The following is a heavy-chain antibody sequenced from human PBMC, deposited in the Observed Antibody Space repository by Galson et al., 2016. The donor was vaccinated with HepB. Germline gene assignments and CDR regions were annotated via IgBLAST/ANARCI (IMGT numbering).Heavy chain of an antibody. CDR3: ASGYTSGV. Sequence: SLRLSCAASGFTSSTYWMSWVRQAPGKGLEWVASINQDASGKYYVDSVKGRFSISRDNVKNTLWLQMSGLRVDDTSMYYCASGYTSGVWGQGTMVTVSS. J-gene: IGHJ3*01. V-gene: IGHV3-7*01. CDR1: GFTSSTYW. CDR2: INQDASGK. D-gene: IGHD6-19*01.